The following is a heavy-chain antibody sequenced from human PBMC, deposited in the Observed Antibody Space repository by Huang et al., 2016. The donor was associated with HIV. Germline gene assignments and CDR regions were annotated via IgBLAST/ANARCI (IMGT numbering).Heavy chain of an antibody. V-gene: IGHV5-51*01. J-gene: IGHJ2*01. CDR2: IYPGDSNT. CDR1: GYSFSDYW. CDR3: ARHTGELYGWYFDL. D-gene: IGHD3-10*01. Sequence: EVQLVQSGAEVKEPGESLKISCEASGYSFSDYWIGWVRQMPGKGLEWMGIIYPGDSNTRYSPSFQGQVIISADKSISTAYLQWSGLRASDTAIYYCARHTGELYGWYFDLWGRGTLVTVSS.